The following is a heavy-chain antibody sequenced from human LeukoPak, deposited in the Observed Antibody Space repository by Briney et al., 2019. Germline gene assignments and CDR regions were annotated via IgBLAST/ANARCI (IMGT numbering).Heavy chain of an antibody. CDR3: ARAPEWLVFDY. J-gene: IGHJ4*02. V-gene: IGHV3-33*01. D-gene: IGHD3-3*01. Sequence: GGSLRLSCAASGFTFSSYGMHWVRQAPGKGLEWVAVIWYDGSNKYYADSVKGRFTISRDNSKNTLYLQMNSLRAEDTAVYYCARAPEWLVFDYWGQGTLVTVSS. CDR1: GFTFSSYG. CDR2: IWYDGSNK.